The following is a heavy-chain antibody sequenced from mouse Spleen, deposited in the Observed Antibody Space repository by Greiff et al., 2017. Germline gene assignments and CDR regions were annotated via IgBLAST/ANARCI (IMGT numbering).Heavy chain of an antibody. CDR1: GYSITSGYY. CDR3: AREGYYRYDGYAMDY. V-gene: IGHV3-6*01. CDR2: ISYDGSN. J-gene: IGHJ4*01. Sequence: EVQLVESGPGLVKPSQSLSLTCSVTGYSITSGYYWNWIRQFPGNKLEWMGYISYDGSNNYNPSLKNRISITRDTSKNQFFLKLNSVTTEDTATYYCAREGYYRYDGYAMDYWGQGTSVTVSS. D-gene: IGHD2-14*01.